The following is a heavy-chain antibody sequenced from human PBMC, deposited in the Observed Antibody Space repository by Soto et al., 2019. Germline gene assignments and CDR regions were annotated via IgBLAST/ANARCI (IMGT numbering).Heavy chain of an antibody. CDR2: IKQDGSEK. V-gene: IGHV3-7*04. CDR3: AGGYYDFWSGYSTGYGMDV. Sequence: PGGSLRLSCAASGFTFSSYWMSWVRQAPGKGLEWVANIKQDGSEKYYVDSVKGRFTISRDNAKNSLYLQMNSLRAEDTAMYYCAGGYYDFWSGYSTGYGMDVWGQGTTVT. CDR1: GFTFSSYW. D-gene: IGHD3-3*01. J-gene: IGHJ6*02.